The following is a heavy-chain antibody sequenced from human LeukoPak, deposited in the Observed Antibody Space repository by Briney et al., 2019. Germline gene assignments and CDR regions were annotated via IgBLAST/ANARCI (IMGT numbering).Heavy chain of an antibody. Sequence: PGGSLRLSCAASGFTFSSYAMHWVRQAPGKGLEWVAVISYDGSNKYYADSVKGRFTISRDNSKNTLYLQMNSQRAEDTAVYYCARDGENYDSSGYYYSSFDYWGQGTLVTVSS. V-gene: IGHV3-30-3*01. CDR1: GFTFSSYA. CDR2: ISYDGSNK. D-gene: IGHD3-22*01. J-gene: IGHJ4*02. CDR3: ARDGENYDSSGYYYSSFDY.